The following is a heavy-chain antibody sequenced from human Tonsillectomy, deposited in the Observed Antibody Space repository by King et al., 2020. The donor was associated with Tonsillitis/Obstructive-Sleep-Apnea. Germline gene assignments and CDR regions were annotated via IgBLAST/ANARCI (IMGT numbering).Heavy chain of an antibody. D-gene: IGHD3-3*01. J-gene: IGHJ3*02. Sequence: TLQEAGRTLVKPPQTLTLTCTFSGFSLSTGGVGVGWIRQPPGKALEWLALIYWDDDKRYSPSLKSRLTITKDTSKNQVVLTTTNMDPVDTATYYCARGNYDSDAFDIWGQGTMVTVSS. CDR3: ARGNYDSDAFDI. CDR1: GFSLSTGGVG. CDR2: IYWDDDK. V-gene: IGHV2-5*02.